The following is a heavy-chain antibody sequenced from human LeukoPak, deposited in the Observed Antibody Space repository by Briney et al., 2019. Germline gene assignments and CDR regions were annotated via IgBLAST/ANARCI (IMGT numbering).Heavy chain of an antibody. CDR1: GGAISSHY. D-gene: IGHD6-19*01. V-gene: IGHV4-59*08. CDR3: ATDSSGFFANGLDV. J-gene: IGHJ6*02. CDR2: MSYSGST. Sequence: SETLSLTCTVSGGAISSHYWHWIRQPPGKGLEWIGHMSYSGSTIYNPSLKSRGTMSVDTSKSQVSLRLDSVTAADTAVYYCATDSSGFFANGLDVWGQGTTVIVSS.